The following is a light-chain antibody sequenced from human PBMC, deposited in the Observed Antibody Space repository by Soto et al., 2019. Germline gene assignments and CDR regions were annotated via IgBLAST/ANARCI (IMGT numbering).Light chain of an antibody. V-gene: IGKV1-5*03. CDR1: QSVSSW. CDR3: QQHSSYPVT. CDR2: KAS. J-gene: IGKJ5*01. Sequence: DVQRTKYPSTLSATVGDRVIITCRASQSVSSWLAWYQHKPGKAPKLLIYKASSLESGVPSRFSGSGSGTEFTLTINSLQPDDFATYYCQQHSSYPVTFGQGTRLEIK.